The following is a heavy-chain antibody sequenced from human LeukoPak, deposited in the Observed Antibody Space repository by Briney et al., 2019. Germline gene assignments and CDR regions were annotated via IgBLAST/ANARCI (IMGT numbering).Heavy chain of an antibody. Sequence: GGSLRLSCAASGFTFSNYCMNWVRQAPGKGLEWVSYISGSSSAMFYADSAKGRFAISRDNAKNSVFLQMTSLRDEDTAVYYCARGTYGDYGGPGYWGQGTLVTVSS. CDR1: GFTFSNYC. V-gene: IGHV3-48*02. D-gene: IGHD4-17*01. J-gene: IGHJ4*02. CDR3: ARGTYGDYGGPGY. CDR2: ISGSSSAM.